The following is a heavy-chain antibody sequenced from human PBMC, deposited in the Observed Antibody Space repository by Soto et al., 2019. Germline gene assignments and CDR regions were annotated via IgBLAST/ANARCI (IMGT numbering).Heavy chain of an antibody. CDR1: GFPFSSYW. CDR3: AREYYGLLTGYYSDY. Sequence: EVQLVESGGDLVQRGGSLRLSCAASGFPFSSYWMHWVRHTPGKGLDWVARISGDGVTTYYADSVTGRFTLSRDNAMNTLSLQISVLIAEDTAVYYCAREYYGLLTGYYSDYWGQVTLVSVSS. CDR2: ISGDGVTT. J-gene: IGHJ4*02. V-gene: IGHV3-74*01. D-gene: IGHD3-9*01.